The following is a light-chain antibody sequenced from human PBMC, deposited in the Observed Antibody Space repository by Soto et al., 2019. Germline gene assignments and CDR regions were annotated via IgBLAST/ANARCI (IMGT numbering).Light chain of an antibody. CDR1: QSVSSW. Sequence: DIQMTQSTSTLSASVGDRVTITCRASQSVSSWVAWYQQKPGKAPKLLIFKASILQGGVPSRLSGGGSGAEFSLTIISLQPDDFATYYCQQYASYSPLTFGGGTKVEIK. J-gene: IGKJ4*01. V-gene: IGKV1-5*03. CDR2: KAS. CDR3: QQYASYSPLT.